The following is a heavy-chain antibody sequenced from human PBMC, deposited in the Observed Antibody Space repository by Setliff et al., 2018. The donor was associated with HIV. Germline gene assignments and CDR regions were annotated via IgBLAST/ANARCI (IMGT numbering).Heavy chain of an antibody. Sequence: PGGSLRLSCAASGLTFSNAWMNWVRQAPGEGLEWVARVKSKTDGGSTDYSAPVKGRFTVSRDDSTNPLYLQMDSLETADTAVYYCTTGTTMAGLFHHWGQGTLVAVSS. V-gene: IGHV3-15*01. CDR3: TTGTTMAGLFHH. J-gene: IGHJ1*01. CDR2: VKSKTDGGST. D-gene: IGHD1-1*01. CDR1: GLTFSNAW.